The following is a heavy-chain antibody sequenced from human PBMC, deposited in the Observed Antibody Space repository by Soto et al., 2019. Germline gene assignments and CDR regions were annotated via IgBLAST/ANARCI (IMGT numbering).Heavy chain of an antibody. D-gene: IGHD3-10*01. CDR1: GGSFSGYY. V-gene: IGHV4-34*01. Sequence: QVQLQQWGAGLLKPSETLSLTCAVYGGSFSGYYWSWIRQPPGKGLEWIGEINHSGSTNYNPSLKSRVTISVDTSKNQFSLKLSSVTAADTAVYYCARSVLLWFGEPPRGFDYWGQGTLVTVSS. J-gene: IGHJ4*02. CDR2: INHSGST. CDR3: ARSVLLWFGEPPRGFDY.